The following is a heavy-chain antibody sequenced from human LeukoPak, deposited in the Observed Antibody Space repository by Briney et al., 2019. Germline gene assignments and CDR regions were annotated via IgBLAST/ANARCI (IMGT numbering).Heavy chain of an antibody. D-gene: IGHD6-19*01. J-gene: IGHJ4*02. CDR3: ARGSSGWYSVAY. V-gene: IGHV1-46*01. CDR2: INPSGGST. CDR1: GYTFTSYY. Sequence: RASVKLSCKASGYTFTSYYMHWVRQAPGQGLEWMGIINPSGGSTSYAQRFQGRVTMTRDTSTSTVYMELSSLRSEDTAVYYCARGSSGWYSVAYWGQGTLVTVSS.